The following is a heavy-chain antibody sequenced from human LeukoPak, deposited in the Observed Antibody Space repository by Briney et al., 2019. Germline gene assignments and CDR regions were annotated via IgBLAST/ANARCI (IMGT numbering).Heavy chain of an antibody. V-gene: IGHV4-34*01. CDR2: INHSGST. D-gene: IGHD3-22*01. J-gene: IGHJ4*02. Sequence: EINHSGSTNYNPSLKSRVTISVDTSKNQFSLKLSSVTAADTAVYYCARGPRGMFPYYYDSSGYYWYYWGQGTLVTVSS. CDR3: ARGPRGMFPYYYDSSGYYWYY.